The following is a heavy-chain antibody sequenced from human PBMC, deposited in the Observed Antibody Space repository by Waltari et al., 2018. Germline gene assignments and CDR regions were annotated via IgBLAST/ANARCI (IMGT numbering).Heavy chain of an antibody. V-gene: IGHV4-34*01. CDR2: INHSGST. D-gene: IGHD3-22*01. J-gene: IGHJ4*02. CDR1: GGSFSGYY. CDR3: ARQKYYYDSSGKGLSQFDY. Sequence: QVQLKQWGAGLLKPSETLSLTCAVYGGSFSGYYWSWIRQPPGKGLEWIGEINHSGSTNYNPSLKSRVTISVDTSKNQFSLKLSSVTAADTAVYYCARQKYYYDSSGKGLSQFDYWGQGTLVTVSS.